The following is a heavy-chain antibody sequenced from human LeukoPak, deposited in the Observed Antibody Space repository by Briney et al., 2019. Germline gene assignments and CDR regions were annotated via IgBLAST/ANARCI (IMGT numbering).Heavy chain of an antibody. Sequence: GGSLRLSCAASGFTDSSYAMSLVRQAPGKGLEWVSAISGSGGSTYYADSVKGRFTISRDNSKNTLYLQMNSLRAEDTAVYYCTAYRSPSVPFDYWGQGTLVTVSS. D-gene: IGHD2-21*01. CDR3: TAYRSPSVPFDY. J-gene: IGHJ4*02. V-gene: IGHV3-23*01. CDR1: GFTDSSYA. CDR2: ISGSGGST.